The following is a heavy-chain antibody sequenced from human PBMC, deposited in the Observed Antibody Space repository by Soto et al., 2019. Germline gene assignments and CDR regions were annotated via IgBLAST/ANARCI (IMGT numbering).Heavy chain of an antibody. J-gene: IGHJ5*02. Sequence: TLSLTCSVSGGSINSGRSSWNWIRQSPGKGLGWIASIYHSGSTYYNPSLKSRVSISVDRPENQFSLKLSSVAAADTAVYYCVRESAVSGPNSFDTWGTGTLVNV. CDR2: IYHSGST. D-gene: IGHD6-13*01. CDR1: GGSINSGRSS. V-gene: IGHV4-30-2*06. CDR3: VRESAVSGPNSFDT.